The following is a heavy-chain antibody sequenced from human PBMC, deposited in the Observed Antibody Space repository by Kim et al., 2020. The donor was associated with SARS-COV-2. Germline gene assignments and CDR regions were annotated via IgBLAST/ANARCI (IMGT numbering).Heavy chain of an antibody. J-gene: IGHJ4*02. D-gene: IGHD3-10*01. CDR2: IIPILGIA. Sequence: SVKVSCKASGGTFSSYAISWVRQAPGQGLEWMGRIIPILGIANYAQKFQGRVTITADKSTSTAYMELSSLRSEDTAVYYCARDSGPLSGSYLPYFDYWGQGPLVTVSS. CDR3: ARDSGPLSGSYLPYFDY. CDR1: GGTFSSYA. V-gene: IGHV1-69*04.